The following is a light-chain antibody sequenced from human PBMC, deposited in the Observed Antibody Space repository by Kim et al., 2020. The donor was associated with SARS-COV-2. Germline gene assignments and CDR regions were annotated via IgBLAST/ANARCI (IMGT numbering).Light chain of an antibody. CDR3: QRYGSSPLYT. CDR1: HNVNSAD. Sequence: EVVLTQSPGTLSLSPGERATLSCRASHNVNSADLAWYQHRLGQPPRLLIYGASSRATGIPDRFRGSGSGTDFTLTISRLEPEDFAVYYCQRYGSSPLYTFGQGTKLEIK. CDR2: GAS. V-gene: IGKV3-20*01. J-gene: IGKJ2*01.